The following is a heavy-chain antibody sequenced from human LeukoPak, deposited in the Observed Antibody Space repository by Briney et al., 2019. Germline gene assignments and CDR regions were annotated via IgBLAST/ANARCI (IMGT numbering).Heavy chain of an antibody. D-gene: IGHD1-1*01. J-gene: IGHJ4*02. CDR2: IYNSGNT. V-gene: IGHV3-66*01. CDR1: GFTVSSYY. Sequence: GGSLRLSCAASGFTVSSYYMTWVRQAPGKGLEWVSVIYNSGNTYYADSVKGRFTISRDNSKNTLYLQMNSLRAEDTAVYYCARGGSNNWSFDNWGQGTLVTVSS. CDR3: ARGGSNNWSFDN.